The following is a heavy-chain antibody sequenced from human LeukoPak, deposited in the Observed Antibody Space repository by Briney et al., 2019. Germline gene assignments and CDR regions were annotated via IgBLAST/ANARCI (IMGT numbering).Heavy chain of an antibody. Sequence: GGSLRLSCAASGFTFSSYGMPWVRQAPGKGLEWVAVISYDGSNKYYADSVKGRFTISRDNSKNTLYLQMNSLRAEDTAVYYCAKGKPDMVRGVSLDYYFDYWGQGTLVTVSS. CDR2: ISYDGSNK. J-gene: IGHJ4*02. CDR3: AKGKPDMVRGVSLDYYFDY. D-gene: IGHD3-10*01. CDR1: GFTFSSYG. V-gene: IGHV3-30*18.